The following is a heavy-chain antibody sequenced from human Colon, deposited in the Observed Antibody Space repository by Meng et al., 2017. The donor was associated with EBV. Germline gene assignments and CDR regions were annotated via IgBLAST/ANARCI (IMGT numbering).Heavy chain of an antibody. V-gene: IGHV4-4*02. CDR2: IDDSGST. D-gene: IGHD1-26*01. CDR1: GVSISSNIR. CDR3: ARGKQDAWELLAY. J-gene: IGHJ4*02. Sequence: VQLPGSGPGLVKPSGPLSLTCGVSGVSISSNIRWTWVRQPPGKGLEWIGDIDDSGSTNYNPSLNSRISISLDKSKNHFSLKVNSVTAADTAVYYCARGKQDAWELLAYWGQGALVTVSS.